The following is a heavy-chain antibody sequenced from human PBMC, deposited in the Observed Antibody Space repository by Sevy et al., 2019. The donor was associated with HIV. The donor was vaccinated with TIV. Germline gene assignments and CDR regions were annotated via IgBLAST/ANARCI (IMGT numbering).Heavy chain of an antibody. V-gene: IGHV3-53*01. J-gene: IGHJ4*02. D-gene: IGHD2-2*01. Sequence: GGSLRLSCAASGFTVSSNYMSWVRQAPGKGLEWVSVIYSGGSTYYADSVKGRFTISRDNSKNKLYLQMNSLRAEDTAVYYCARGVIVVVPAAYYFDYWGQGTLVTVSS. CDR1: GFTVSSNY. CDR2: IYSGGST. CDR3: ARGVIVVVPAAYYFDY.